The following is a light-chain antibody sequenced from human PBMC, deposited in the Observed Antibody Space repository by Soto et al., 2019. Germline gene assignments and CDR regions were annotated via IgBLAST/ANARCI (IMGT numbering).Light chain of an antibody. J-gene: IGLJ2*01. V-gene: IGLV2-14*03. CDR1: SSDVGGYNF. Sequence: SALTQPASVSGSPGQSITISCTGTSSDVGGYNFVSWFQHHPGKAPKLMIYDVSYRPSGVSNRFSGSKSGNTASLTISGLQAEDEADYYCSSYTGSSTLVVFGGGTKLTVL. CDR3: SSYTGSSTLVV. CDR2: DVS.